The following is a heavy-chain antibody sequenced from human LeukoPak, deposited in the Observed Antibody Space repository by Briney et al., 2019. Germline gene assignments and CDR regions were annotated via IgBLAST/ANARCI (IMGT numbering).Heavy chain of an antibody. D-gene: IGHD6-6*01. J-gene: IGHJ6*02. CDR3: AMGAARPSSPTNKHTLWVMDV. CDR1: GFTFSSYA. Sequence: GGSLRLSCAASGFTFSSYAMSWVRQAPGKGLEWVAVISYDGSNKYYADSVKGRFTISRDNSKNTLYLQMNSLRAEDTAVYYCAMGAARPSSPTNKHTLWVMDVWGQGTTVTVSS. CDR2: ISYDGSNK. V-gene: IGHV3-30-3*01.